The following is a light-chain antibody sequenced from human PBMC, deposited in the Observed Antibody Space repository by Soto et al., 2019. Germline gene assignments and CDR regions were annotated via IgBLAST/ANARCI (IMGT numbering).Light chain of an antibody. V-gene: IGLV1-40*01. CDR1: SSNIGAGYD. CDR2: GNS. CDR3: QSYDSSLSAYV. Sequence: QSVLTQPPSVSGAPGQRVTISCTGSSSNIGAGYDVHWYQQLPGTAPKLLIYGNSNRPSGVPDRFSGSKSSTSASLAITGLRAEDEADYYCQSYDSSLSAYVFGTGTKLTVL. J-gene: IGLJ1*01.